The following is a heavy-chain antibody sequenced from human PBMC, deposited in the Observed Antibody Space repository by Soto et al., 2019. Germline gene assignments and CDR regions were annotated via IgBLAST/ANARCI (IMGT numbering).Heavy chain of an antibody. V-gene: IGHV3-23*01. CDR3: AREGRFGEFPPYYYYYYGMDV. Sequence: PGGSLRLSCAASGFTFSSSAMSWVRQAPGKGPEWVATFRESGGTTHYADSVKGRFTISRDASKNMLNLQMNSLRAEDTAVYYCAREGRFGEFPPYYYYYYGMDVWGQGTTVTVSS. CDR1: GFTFSSSA. J-gene: IGHJ6*02. D-gene: IGHD3-10*01. CDR2: FRESGGTT.